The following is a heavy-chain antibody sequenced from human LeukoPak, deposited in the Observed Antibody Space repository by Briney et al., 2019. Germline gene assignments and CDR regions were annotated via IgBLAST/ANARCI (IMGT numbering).Heavy chain of an antibody. D-gene: IGHD4-17*01. V-gene: IGHV4-38-2*02. CDR3: ARDKYGENNWFDP. Sequence: PSETLSLTCTVSGYSISSGYYWGWIRPPPGKGLEWIGSIYHSGSTYYNPSLKSRVTISVDTSKNQFSLKLSSVTAADTAVYYCARDKYGENNWFDPWGQGTLVTVSS. CDR1: GYSISSGYY. CDR2: IYHSGST. J-gene: IGHJ5*02.